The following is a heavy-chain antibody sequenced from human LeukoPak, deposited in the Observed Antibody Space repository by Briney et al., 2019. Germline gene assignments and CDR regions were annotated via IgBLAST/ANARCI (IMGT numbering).Heavy chain of an antibody. V-gene: IGHV1-69*04. J-gene: IGHJ4*02. D-gene: IGHD6-6*01. CDR3: AASSSVGTPSHVGSSY. CDR1: GGIFSSSA. CDR2: IIPILGTA. Sequence: ASVKVSCKASGGIFSSSAISWVRPAPGQGLAWMGRIIPILGTANYAQKFQGRVTFIADKSTSTAYTELRSLRSEDTAAYYCAASSSVGTPSHVGSSYWGQGTLVTVSS.